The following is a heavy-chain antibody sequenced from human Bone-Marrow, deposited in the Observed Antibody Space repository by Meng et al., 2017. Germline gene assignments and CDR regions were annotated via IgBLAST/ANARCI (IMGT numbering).Heavy chain of an antibody. D-gene: IGHD2-15*01. CDR3: ARSQSARRQRWSLQAFDY. V-gene: IGHV4-59*01. CDR2: FYYGGST. Sequence: SETLSLTCTVSGGSIGGYYWSWIRQPPGKGLEWIGSFYYGGSTNYNPSLQSRLTISVDTSNKQFSLELTSVTAADTAVYYCARSQSARRQRWSLQAFDYGGKG. J-gene: IGHJ4*02. CDR1: GGSIGGYY.